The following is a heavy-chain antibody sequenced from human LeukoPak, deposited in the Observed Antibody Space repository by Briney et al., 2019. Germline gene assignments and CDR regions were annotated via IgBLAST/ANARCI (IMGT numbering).Heavy chain of an antibody. CDR3: ASGGGWVFFN. D-gene: IGHD6-19*01. Sequence: PGGSLRLSCAASGFPFSSHWLSWFRQSPGRGLEWVAHMNSDGSEKNYVDSVKGRFTISRDNARNSRFLHMNSLRAEDTAVYYCASGGGWVFFNWGRGTLVTVSS. CDR1: GFPFSSHW. J-gene: IGHJ4*02. CDR2: MNSDGSEK. V-gene: IGHV3-7*01.